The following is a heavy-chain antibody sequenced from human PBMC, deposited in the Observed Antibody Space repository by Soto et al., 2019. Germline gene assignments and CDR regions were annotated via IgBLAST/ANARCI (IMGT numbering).Heavy chain of an antibody. CDR1: GFTFSSYW. CDR2: INSDGSST. D-gene: IGHD2-2*01. V-gene: IGHV3-74*01. J-gene: IGHJ3*02. CDR3: ARVGLGEGYCSSTSCYNAFDI. Sequence: VQLVESGGGLVQPGGSLRLSCAASGFTFSSYWMHWVRQAPGKGLVWVSRINSDGSSTSYADSVKGRFTISRDNAKNTLYLQMNSLRAEDTAVYYCARVGLGEGYCSSTSCYNAFDIWGQGTMVTVSS.